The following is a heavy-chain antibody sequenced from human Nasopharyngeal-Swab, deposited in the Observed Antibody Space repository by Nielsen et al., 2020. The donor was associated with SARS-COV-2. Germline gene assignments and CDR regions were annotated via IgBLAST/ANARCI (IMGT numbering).Heavy chain of an antibody. CDR2: ISYDGSNK. D-gene: IGHD2-2*01. Sequence: GESLKISCAASGFTFSSYGMHWVRQAPGKGLEWVAVISYDGSNKYYADSVKGRFTISRDNSKNTLYLQMNSLRAGDTAVYYCARDYCSSTSCYDYWGQGTLVTVSS. J-gene: IGHJ4*02. CDR1: GFTFSSYG. V-gene: IGHV3-30*03. CDR3: ARDYCSSTSCYDY.